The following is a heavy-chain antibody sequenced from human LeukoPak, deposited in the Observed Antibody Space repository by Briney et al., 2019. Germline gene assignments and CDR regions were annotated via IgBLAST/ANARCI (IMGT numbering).Heavy chain of an antibody. CDR3: ASVDLATTKFES. CDR2: ISHSGST. J-gene: IGHJ4*02. V-gene: IGHV4-34*01. D-gene: IGHD1-1*01. CDR1: GGSFSGYY. Sequence: SETLSLTCAVYGGSFSGYYWSWIRQPPGKGLEWIGEISHSGSTNYNPSLKSRVTISVDTSKNQLSLKLSSVTAADTAMYYCASVDLATTKFESWGQGTLVTVSS.